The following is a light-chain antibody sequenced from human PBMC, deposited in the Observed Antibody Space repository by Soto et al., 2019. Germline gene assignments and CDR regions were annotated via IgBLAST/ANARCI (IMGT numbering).Light chain of an antibody. Sequence: ALAQPASVSGSPGQSITISCTGTSSDVGAYNHVPWYQQHPGKAPQLIIYEVSNRPSGLSNRFSASKSGNTASLTISGLQSEDEADYYCCSFTTSSTLVFGTGTKVTV. CDR1: SSDVGAYNH. V-gene: IGLV2-14*01. CDR3: CSFTTSSTLV. CDR2: EVS. J-gene: IGLJ1*01.